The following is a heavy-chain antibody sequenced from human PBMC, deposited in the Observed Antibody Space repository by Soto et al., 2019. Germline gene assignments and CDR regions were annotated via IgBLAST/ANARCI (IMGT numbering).Heavy chain of an antibody. CDR3: ARVWDYYDSSGYYDY. Sequence: ASVKVSCKASGYTFTGYYMHCVRQAPGQGLEWMGWINPNSGGTNYAQKFQGRVTMTRDTSISTAYMELSRLRSDDTAVYYCARVWDYYDSSGYYDYWGQGTLVTVSS. V-gene: IGHV1-2*02. J-gene: IGHJ4*02. CDR1: GYTFTGYY. CDR2: INPNSGGT. D-gene: IGHD3-22*01.